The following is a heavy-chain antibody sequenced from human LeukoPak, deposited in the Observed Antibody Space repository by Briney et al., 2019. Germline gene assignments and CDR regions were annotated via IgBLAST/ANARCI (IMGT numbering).Heavy chain of an antibody. CDR1: GYTFTGYY. J-gene: IGHJ3*02. D-gene: IGHD2-2*01. Sequence: ASVKVSCKASGYTFTGYYMHWVRQAPGQGLEWMGWINPNSGGTNYAQKFQGRVTMTRDTSISTAYMELSRLRSDDTAVYYCARGIGCSSTSCYAFDIWGQGTMVTVSS. CDR2: INPNSGGT. V-gene: IGHV1-2*02. CDR3: ARGIGCSSTSCYAFDI.